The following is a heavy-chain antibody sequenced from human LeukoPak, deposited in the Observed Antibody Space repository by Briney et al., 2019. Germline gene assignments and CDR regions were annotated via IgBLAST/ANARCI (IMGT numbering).Heavy chain of an antibody. V-gene: IGHV3-21*01. CDR1: GFTFSSYS. CDR2: ISSSSSYI. Sequence: GGSLRLSCAASGFTFSSYSMNWVRQAPGKGLEWVSSISSSSSYIYYADSVKGRFTISRDNAKNSLYLQMNSLRAEDTAVYYCARSSGWYDPISYWGQGTLVTVSS. CDR3: ARSSGWYDPISY. J-gene: IGHJ4*02. D-gene: IGHD6-19*01.